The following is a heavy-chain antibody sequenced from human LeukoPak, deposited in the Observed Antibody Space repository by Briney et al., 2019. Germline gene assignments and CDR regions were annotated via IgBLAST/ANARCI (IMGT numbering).Heavy chain of an antibody. CDR3: ARELDSSGYYSHDAFDI. J-gene: IGHJ3*02. D-gene: IGHD3-22*01. Sequence: GASVKVSCKASGGIFSSYAISWVRQAPGQGLEWMGGIIPIFGTANYAQTFQGRVTITADKSTSTAYMELSSLRAEDTAVYYCARELDSSGYYSHDAFDIWGQGTMVTVSS. V-gene: IGHV1-69*06. CDR1: GGIFSSYA. CDR2: IIPIFGTA.